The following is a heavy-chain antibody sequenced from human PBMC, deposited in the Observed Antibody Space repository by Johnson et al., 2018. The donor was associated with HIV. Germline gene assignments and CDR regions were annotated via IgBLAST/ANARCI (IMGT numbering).Heavy chain of an antibody. CDR1: GFTFSSYG. CDR3: ARGGGRLWFGEPEAFDI. D-gene: IGHD3-10*01. V-gene: IGHV3-30*03. J-gene: IGHJ3*02. Sequence: QVQLVESGGGVVQPGRSLRLSCAASGFTFSSYGMHWVRQAPGKGLEWVAVISYDGSNKYYADSVKGRFTISRDSSKNTLYLQMNSLRAEDTAVYYCARGGGRLWFGEPEAFDIWGQGTMVTVSS. CDR2: ISYDGSNK.